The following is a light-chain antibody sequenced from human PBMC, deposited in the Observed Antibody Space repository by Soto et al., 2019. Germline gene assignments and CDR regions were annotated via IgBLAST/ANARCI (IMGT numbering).Light chain of an antibody. V-gene: IGKV3-20*01. CDR3: QQYGSSPIT. CDR1: QTVGTNF. CDR2: GAS. Sequence: EIVLTQSPGTLSLSPGETATLSCRASQTVGTNFLAWYQQKPGQAPRLLIYGASSRATGIPDRFSGSGSGTDFTLTISRLEPEDFALYYCQQYGSSPITFGQGTRLEIK. J-gene: IGKJ5*01.